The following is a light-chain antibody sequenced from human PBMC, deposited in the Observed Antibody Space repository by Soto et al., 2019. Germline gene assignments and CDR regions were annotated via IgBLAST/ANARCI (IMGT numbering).Light chain of an antibody. CDR2: EVS. J-gene: IGLJ2*01. CDR3: TSYAGNNNLA. V-gene: IGLV2-8*01. CDR1: SSDVGAYDY. Sequence: QSALTQPPSASGSPGQSVTISCTGTSSDVGAYDYVSWYQQHPGKAPKLMIYEVSKRPSGVPDRFSGSKSGNTASLTVSGLQAEDEADYYCTSYAGNNNLAFGGGTKVTVL.